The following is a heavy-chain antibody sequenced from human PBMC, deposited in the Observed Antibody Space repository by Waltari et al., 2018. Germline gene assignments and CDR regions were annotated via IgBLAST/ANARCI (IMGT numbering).Heavy chain of an antibody. CDR1: GFLFSTYA. V-gene: IGHV3-23*01. D-gene: IGHD1-26*01. CDR3: AKTQFFGSLDAFDF. CDR2: ISSDDGDT. J-gene: IGHJ3*01. Sequence: EVQLLDSGGALVQPGGSLRLSCEASGFLFSTYAMTWVRQAPGKGLEWVSTISSDDGDTYYADSVKGRFTISRDNSKNTRSLQMSSLRADDTAVYYCAKTQFFGSLDAFDFWGQGTMVTVSS.